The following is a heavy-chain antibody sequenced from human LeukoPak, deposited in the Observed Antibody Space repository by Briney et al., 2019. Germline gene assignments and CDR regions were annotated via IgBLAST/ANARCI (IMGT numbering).Heavy chain of an antibody. CDR3: ARATFHYDTSGRYYYNYGMDV. Sequence: PGGSLRLSCAASVFTFSSYGMHWVRQAPGKGLEWVAVIWFDGSNEYYADSVKGRFTISRGNSKNTLYLQMNSLRAEDTAVYYCARATFHYDTSGRYYYNYGMDVWGQGTTVTVSS. CDR1: VFTFSSYG. D-gene: IGHD3-22*01. J-gene: IGHJ6*02. CDR2: IWFDGSNE. V-gene: IGHV3-33*01.